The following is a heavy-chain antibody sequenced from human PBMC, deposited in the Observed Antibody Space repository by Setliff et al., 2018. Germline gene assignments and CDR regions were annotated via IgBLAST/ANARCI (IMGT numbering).Heavy chain of an antibody. V-gene: IGHV4-59*08. CDR2: VFYGGST. Sequence: PSETLSLTCAVSGDSTTTYYWSWIRQPPGKGLEWIGYVFYGGSTKFNPPLKSRASISVDTRKNQFSFRLISVTAADTAIYYCARHLGPWDPVDYWGPGTLVTVSS. D-gene: IGHD1-26*01. J-gene: IGHJ4*02. CDR3: ARHLGPWDPVDY. CDR1: GDSTTTYY.